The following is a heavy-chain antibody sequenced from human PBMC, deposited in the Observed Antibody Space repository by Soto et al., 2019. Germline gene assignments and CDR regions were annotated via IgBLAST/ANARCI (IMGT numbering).Heavy chain of an antibody. V-gene: IGHV1-69*01. J-gene: IGHJ6*01. Sequence: QVQLVQSGAEMQQPGASVRVSCKASGGTFSNYAFSWVRQAPGQGLEWLGGIIPMFGTPNYAQKFQGRVGISADESTATCYMESSTLRSEHTAVYFFARPLRDRNSGYGRAGWGKANTVTVSS. CDR2: IIPMFGTP. CDR1: GGTFSNYA. D-gene: IGHD3-22*01. CDR3: ARPLRDRNSGYGRAG.